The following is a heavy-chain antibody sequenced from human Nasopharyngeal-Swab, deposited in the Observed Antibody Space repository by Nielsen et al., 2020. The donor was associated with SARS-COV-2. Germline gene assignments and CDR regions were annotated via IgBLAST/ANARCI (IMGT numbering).Heavy chain of an antibody. CDR1: GFTFSSYW. CDR2: INSDGSST. V-gene: IGHV3-74*01. CDR3: ARGGLRGGFDY. Sequence: GGSLRLSCAASGFTFSSYWMHWVRQAPGKGLVWVSRINSDGSSTSYADSVKGRFTISRDNAKNTLYLQMNSLRAEDTAVYYCARGGLRGGFDYWGQGTPVTVSS. D-gene: IGHD4-17*01. J-gene: IGHJ4*02.